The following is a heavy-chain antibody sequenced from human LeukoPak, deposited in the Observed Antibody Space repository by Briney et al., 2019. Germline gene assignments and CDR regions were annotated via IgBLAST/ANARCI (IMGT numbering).Heavy chain of an antibody. Sequence: PGGSLRLSCAASGFTFSSYAMSWVRQAPGKGLEWVSVIYSGGSTYYADSVKGRFIISRDNSKNTLYLQMNSLRAEDTAVYYCASKLGGWGQGTLVTVSS. V-gene: IGHV3-66*01. CDR2: IYSGGST. D-gene: IGHD2-15*01. J-gene: IGHJ4*02. CDR1: GFTFSSYA. CDR3: ASKLGG.